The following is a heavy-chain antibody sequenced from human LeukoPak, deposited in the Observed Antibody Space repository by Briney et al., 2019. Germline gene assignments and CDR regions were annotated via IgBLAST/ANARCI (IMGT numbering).Heavy chain of an antibody. Sequence: PSETLSLTSAVYGGSFSGYYWSWLRQPPGKGLEWIGYIYYSGSTNYNPSLKSRVTISVDTSKNQFSLKLSSVTAADTAVYYCARHRKITFGGVILGMGSLNDYWGQGTLVTVSS. V-gene: IGHV4-59*08. CDR2: IYYSGST. CDR1: GGSFSGYY. J-gene: IGHJ4*02. CDR3: ARHRKITFGGVILGMGSLNDY. D-gene: IGHD3-16*02.